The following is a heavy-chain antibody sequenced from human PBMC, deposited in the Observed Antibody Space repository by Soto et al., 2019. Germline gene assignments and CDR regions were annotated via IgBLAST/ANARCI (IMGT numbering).Heavy chain of an antibody. CDR1: GGTFSSYT. CDR3: ARDMVATISRRLNWYFDL. Sequence: ASVKVSCKASGGTFSSYTMSWVRQAPGQGLEWMGRIIPILGIANYAQKFQGRVTITADKSTSTAYMELSSLRSEDTAVYYCARDMVATISRRLNWYFDLWGRGTLVTVSS. J-gene: IGHJ2*01. CDR2: IIPILGIA. D-gene: IGHD5-12*01. V-gene: IGHV1-69*04.